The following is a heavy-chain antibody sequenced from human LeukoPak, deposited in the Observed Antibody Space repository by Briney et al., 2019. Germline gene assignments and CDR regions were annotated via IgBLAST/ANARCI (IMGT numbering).Heavy chain of an antibody. CDR1: GYTFTGYH. D-gene: IGHD4-11*01. CDR2: MNPNSGNT. V-gene: IGHV1-8*02. J-gene: IGHJ4*02. Sequence: ASVKVSCKASGYTFTGYHMHWVRQAPGQGLEWMGWMNPNSGNTGYAQKFQGRVTMTRNTSISTAYMELSSLRSEDTAVYYCASPGDDYSNYLRDWGQGTLVTVSS. CDR3: ASPGDDYSNYLRD.